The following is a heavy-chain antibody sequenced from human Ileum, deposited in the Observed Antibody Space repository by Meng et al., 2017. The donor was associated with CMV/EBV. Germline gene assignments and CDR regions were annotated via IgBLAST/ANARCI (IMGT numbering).Heavy chain of an antibody. CDR3: ARVPPPRCTEGVCYPYFDD. CDR2: IRQDGSEK. V-gene: IGHV3-7*01. D-gene: IGHD2-8*01. Sequence: GESLKISCAASGFTFSASWMSWVRQAPGKSLEWVANIRQDGSEKYYVDSVKGRFTISRDNAKNSLYLQMNSLRVEDTAVYYCARVPPPRCTEGVCYPYFDDWGQGTLVTVAS. J-gene: IGHJ4*02. CDR1: GFTFSASW.